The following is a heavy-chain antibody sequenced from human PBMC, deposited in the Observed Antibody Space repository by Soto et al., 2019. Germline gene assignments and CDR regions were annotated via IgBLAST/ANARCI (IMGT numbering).Heavy chain of an antibody. D-gene: IGHD3-16*01. CDR1: GFTFSSYS. V-gene: IGHV3-21*01. J-gene: IGHJ4*02. CDR2: ISSSSSYI. Sequence: GGSLRLSCAASGFTFSSYSMNWVRQAPGKGLEWVSSISSSSSYIYYADSVKGRFTISRDNAKNSLYLQMNSLRAEDTAVYYCARGPLRTYYFDYWGQGTLVTVSS. CDR3: ARGPLRTYYFDY.